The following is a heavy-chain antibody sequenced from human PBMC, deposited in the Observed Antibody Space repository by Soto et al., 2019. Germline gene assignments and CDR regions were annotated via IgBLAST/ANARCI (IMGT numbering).Heavy chain of an antibody. J-gene: IGHJ6*02. CDR1: GYSFTTYG. CDR2: ISGYNGNT. V-gene: IGHV1-18*01. CDR3: AIEGPAPNSYDGMDV. Sequence: QVQLVQSRGEVKKPGASVKVSCKTSGYSFTTYGISWVRQAPGQGLEWMGWISGYNGNTNYAQNLQGRVTMTTDTSTSTAYMELRSLRSDDTAVYYCAIEGPAPNSYDGMDVWGQGSTVTVSS. D-gene: IGHD6-25*01.